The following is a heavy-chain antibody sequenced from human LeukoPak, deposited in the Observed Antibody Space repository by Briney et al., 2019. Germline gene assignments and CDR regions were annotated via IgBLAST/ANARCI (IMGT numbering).Heavy chain of an antibody. D-gene: IGHD2-2*01. Sequence: SQTLSLTCTVSGGSISSGDYYWSWIRQPPGKGLEWIGYIYYSGSTYYSPSLKSRVTISVDTSKNQFSLKLSSVTAADTAVYYCARDVVVPAANWFDPWGQGTLVTVSS. CDR3: ARDVVVPAANWFDP. CDR1: GGSISSGDYY. J-gene: IGHJ5*02. V-gene: IGHV4-30-4*01. CDR2: IYYSGST.